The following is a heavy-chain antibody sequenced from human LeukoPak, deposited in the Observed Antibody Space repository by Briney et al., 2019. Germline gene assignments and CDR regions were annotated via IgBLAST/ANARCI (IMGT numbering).Heavy chain of an antibody. CDR3: AKEVGYGYSSSWYYFDY. V-gene: IGHV3-9*03. CDR2: ISWNSGSI. J-gene: IGHJ4*02. Sequence: AGRSLRLSCAASGFTFDDYAMHWVRQAPGKGLEWVSGISWNSGSIGYAGSVKGRFTISRDNAKNSLYLQMNSLRAEDMALYYCAKEVGYGYSSSWYYFDYWGQGTLVTVSS. D-gene: IGHD6-13*01. CDR1: GFTFDDYA.